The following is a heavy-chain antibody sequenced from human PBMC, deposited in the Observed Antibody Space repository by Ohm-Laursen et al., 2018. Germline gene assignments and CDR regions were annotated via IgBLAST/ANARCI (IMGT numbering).Heavy chain of an antibody. CDR1: GYSISSGYY. J-gene: IGHJ4*02. D-gene: IGHD3-22*01. Sequence: SQTLSLTCSVSGYSISSGYYWGWIRQPPGKGLEWIGSIYHSGSTYYNPSLKSRVTISVDTSKNQFSLKLSSVTAADTAVYYCASLNYYDSSGYYHYFDYWGQGTLVTVSS. V-gene: IGHV4-38-2*01. CDR2: IYHSGST. CDR3: ASLNYYDSSGYYHYFDY.